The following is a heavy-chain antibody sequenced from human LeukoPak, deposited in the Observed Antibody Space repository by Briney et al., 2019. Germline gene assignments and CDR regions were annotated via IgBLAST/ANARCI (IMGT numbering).Heavy chain of an antibody. Sequence: ASVKVSCKASGYTFTSYDINWVRQATGQGLEWMGWMNPNSGNTGYAQKFQGRVTMTRNTSISTAYMELSSLRSEDTAVYYCARASPVATMTPDGYWGQGTLVTVSS. D-gene: IGHD5-24*01. CDR2: MNPNSGNT. V-gene: IGHV1-8*01. CDR3: ARASPVATMTPDGY. CDR1: GYTFTSYD. J-gene: IGHJ4*02.